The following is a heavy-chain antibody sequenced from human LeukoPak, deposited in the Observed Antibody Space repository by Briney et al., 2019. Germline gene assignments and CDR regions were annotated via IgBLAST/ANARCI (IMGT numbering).Heavy chain of an antibody. J-gene: IGHJ4*02. V-gene: IGHV1-2*02. D-gene: IGHD5-18*01. Sequence: GASVKVSCTASGYTFTGYYMHWVRQAPGQGLEWMGWINPNSGGTNYAQKFQGRVTMTRDTSISTAYMELSRLRSDDTAVYYCASVQLWSTNPGRDYWGQGTLVTVSS. CDR1: GYTFTGYY. CDR3: ASVQLWSTNPGRDY. CDR2: INPNSGGT.